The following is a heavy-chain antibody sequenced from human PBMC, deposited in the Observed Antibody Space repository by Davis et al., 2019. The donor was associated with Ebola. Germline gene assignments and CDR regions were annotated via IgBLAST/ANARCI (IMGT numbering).Heavy chain of an antibody. V-gene: IGHV3-7*03. CDR3: ARARHSSTWFLGDFDY. D-gene: IGHD6-13*01. CDR2: IKQDGSEK. CDR1: GLTFSTYW. Sequence: GESLKISCAASGLTFSTYWMSWVRQAPGKGLEWVANIKQDGSEKYYVDSVKGRFTMSRDNAKNSLYLQMNSPRAEDTAVYYCARARHSSTWFLGDFDYWGQGTLVTVSS. J-gene: IGHJ4*02.